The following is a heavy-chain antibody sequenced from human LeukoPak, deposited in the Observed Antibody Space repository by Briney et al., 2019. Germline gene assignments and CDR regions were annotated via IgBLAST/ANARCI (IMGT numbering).Heavy chain of an antibody. V-gene: IGHV3-23*01. CDR1: GFTFSTYA. CDR2: ISGSGGST. CDR3: AKDGCSSTSCYVDY. Sequence: GGSLRLSCAASGFTFSTYAMSRVRQAPGKGLEWVSTISGSGGSTYYADSVKGRFTISRDNSKNTLYLQMNSLRAEDTAVYYCAKDGCSSTSCYVDYWGQGTLVTVSS. J-gene: IGHJ4*02. D-gene: IGHD2-2*01.